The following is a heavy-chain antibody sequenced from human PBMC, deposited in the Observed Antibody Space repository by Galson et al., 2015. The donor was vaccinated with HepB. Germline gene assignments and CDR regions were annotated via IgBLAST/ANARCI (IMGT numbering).Heavy chain of an antibody. J-gene: IGHJ4*02. D-gene: IGHD3-10*01. CDR2: ISGSGGSA. Sequence: SLRLSCAASGFTFSSYAMSWVRQAPATGLEWVSAISGSGGSAYYADSVRGRFTIPRDNSKNTLYLQMNSLRAEDTAVYYCAKDRWGFRVLLPTFDYWGQGTLVTVTS. CDR3: AKDRWGFRVLLPTFDY. CDR1: GFTFSSYA. V-gene: IGHV3-23*01.